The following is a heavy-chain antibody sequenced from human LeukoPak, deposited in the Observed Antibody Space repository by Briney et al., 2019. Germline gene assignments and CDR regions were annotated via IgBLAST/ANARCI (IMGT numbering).Heavy chain of an antibody. D-gene: IGHD3-22*01. V-gene: IGHV4-59*08. Sequence: SETLSLTCTVSGGSISSYYWSWIRQPPGKGLEWIGYIYYSGSTNYNPSLKSRVTISVDTSKNQFSLKLSSVTAADTAVYYCARHRDSSGYYTQWFDYCGQGTLVTVSS. CDR3: ARHRDSSGYYTQWFDY. J-gene: IGHJ4*02. CDR1: GGSISSYY. CDR2: IYYSGST.